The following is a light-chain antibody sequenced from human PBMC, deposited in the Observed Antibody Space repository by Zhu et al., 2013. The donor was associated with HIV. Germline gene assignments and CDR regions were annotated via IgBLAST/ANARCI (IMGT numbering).Light chain of an antibody. CDR3: QKHNSGPKT. CDR1: QGIGNY. V-gene: IGKV1-27*01. Sequence: DIQMTQSPSSLSASVGDRVAITCRASQGIGNYLAWYQQKPGEVPKLLIYAASTLQSGVPSRFSGSGSGTDFTLTISTLQPEDVATYYCQKHNSGPKTFGQGTKVEIK. J-gene: IGKJ1*01. CDR2: AAS.